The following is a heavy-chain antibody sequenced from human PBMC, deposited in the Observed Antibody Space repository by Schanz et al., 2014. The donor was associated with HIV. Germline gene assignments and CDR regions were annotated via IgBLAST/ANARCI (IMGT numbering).Heavy chain of an antibody. CDR2: IWYDGSNK. D-gene: IGHD5-12*01. Sequence: QVQLVESGGGVVQPGRSLRLSCAASGFTFSSYGMHWVRQAPGKGLEWVAVIWYDGSNKYYADSVKGRFTISRDNSKNTLYLQMNSLRAEDTAVYYCARDLGGYNLGVHYWGQGTLVTVSS. CDR1: GFTFSSYG. J-gene: IGHJ4*02. V-gene: IGHV3-33*08. CDR3: ARDLGGYNLGVHY.